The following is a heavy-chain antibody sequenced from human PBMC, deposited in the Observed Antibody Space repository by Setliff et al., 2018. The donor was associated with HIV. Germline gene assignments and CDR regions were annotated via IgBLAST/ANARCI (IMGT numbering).Heavy chain of an antibody. CDR3: AQIWFGGTHFR. CDR2: VNRDGSST. D-gene: IGHD3-10*01. J-gene: IGHJ4*02. Sequence: GGSLRLSCAASGFTFDRVWMHWVRQAPGKGLVWVSRVNRDGSSTTYADSVKDRFTISRDNAKNTLYLQMNSLRVEDTAVYYCAQIWFGGTHFRWGQGTLVTVSS. CDR1: GFTFDRVW. V-gene: IGHV3-74*01.